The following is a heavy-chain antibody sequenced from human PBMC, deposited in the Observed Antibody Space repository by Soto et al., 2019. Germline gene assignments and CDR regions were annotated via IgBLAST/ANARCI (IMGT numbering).Heavy chain of an antibody. D-gene: IGHD4-17*01. V-gene: IGHV3-72*01. CDR1: GFSFSDHY. CDR3: GHTDPMTTTAFDF. Sequence: EVQVVESGGGLVQPGGSLRLSCEASGFSFSDHYVDWVRQAPGKGLEWVGRTRGKTFRYTTEYAASVEGRFTISRDDSKNSLYLQMNSLKTEDTALYYCGHTDPMTTTAFDFWGQGTMVTVSS. CDR2: TRGKTFRYTT. J-gene: IGHJ3*01.